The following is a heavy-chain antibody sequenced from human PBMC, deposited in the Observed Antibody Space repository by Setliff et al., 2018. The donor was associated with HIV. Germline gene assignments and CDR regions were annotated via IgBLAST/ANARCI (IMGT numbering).Heavy chain of an antibody. CDR3: ARGGRGYMYG. CDR2: IYYTGST. J-gene: IGHJ4*02. V-gene: IGHV4-59*08. Sequence: SETLSLTCAVSGGSFSNTYWTWVRQPPGQGLEWIGYIYYTGSTNYDPSLKSRVAISLDTSKNQFSLKLSSVTAADTAVYYCARGGRGYMYGWGRGTLVTVSS. CDR1: GGSFSNTY. D-gene: IGHD5-18*01.